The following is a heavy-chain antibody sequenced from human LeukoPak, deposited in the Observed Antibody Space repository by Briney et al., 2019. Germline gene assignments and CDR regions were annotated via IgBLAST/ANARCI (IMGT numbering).Heavy chain of an antibody. CDR2: IYTSGST. Sequence: SETLSLTCTVSGGSISSGSYYWSWIRQPAGKGLEWIGRIYTSGSTNYNPSLKSRVTISVDTSKNQFSLKLGSVTAADTAVYYCASSQEEIDAFDIWGQGTMVTVSS. V-gene: IGHV4-61*02. J-gene: IGHJ3*02. CDR1: GGSISSGSYY. CDR3: ASSQEEIDAFDI. D-gene: IGHD5-24*01.